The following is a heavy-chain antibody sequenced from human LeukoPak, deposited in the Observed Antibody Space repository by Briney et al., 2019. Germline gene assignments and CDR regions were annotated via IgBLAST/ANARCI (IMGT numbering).Heavy chain of an antibody. V-gene: IGHV4-59*01. D-gene: IGHD3-22*01. CDR3: ARGAGGQGSGYYSGYWYFDL. CDR2: IYYSGST. J-gene: IGHJ2*01. CDR1: GGSISSYY. Sequence: PSETLSLACTVSGGSISSYYWSWIRQPPGKGLEWIGYIYYSGSTNYNPSLKSRVTISVDTSKNQFSLKLSSVTAADTAVYYCARGAGGQGSGYYSGYWYFDLWGRGTLVTVSS.